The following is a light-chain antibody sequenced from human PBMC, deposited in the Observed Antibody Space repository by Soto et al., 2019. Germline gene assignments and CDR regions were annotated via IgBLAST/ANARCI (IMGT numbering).Light chain of an antibody. CDR1: SSDVGGYNY. V-gene: IGLV2-14*01. J-gene: IGLJ1*01. Sequence: QTALTQPASVSGPPGQSITISCTGTSSDVGGYNYVSWYQQHPGKAPKLMIYDVSNRPSGIFNRFSGSKSGNTASLTISGLQAEDGADYYCSSYTSSSTYVFGTGTKVTVL. CDR2: DVS. CDR3: SSYTSSSTYV.